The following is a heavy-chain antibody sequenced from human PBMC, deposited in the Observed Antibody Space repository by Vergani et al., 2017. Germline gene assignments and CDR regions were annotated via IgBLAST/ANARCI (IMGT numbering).Heavy chain of an antibody. D-gene: IGHD1-26*01. J-gene: IGHJ4*02. Sequence: QLQLHKSGPGLVKPSETLSLTCTLSGGSISSSSHFWGWLRQTPGKGLEWIGRIYYSGRTDYNPSLESRVTISVDTSKNTFSLKLNSVTAADTAIYYCARDSAVGGTFDSWGQGTLVSVSS. CDR3: ARDSAVGGTFDS. CDR1: GGSISSSSHF. CDR2: IYYSGRT. V-gene: IGHV4-39*07.